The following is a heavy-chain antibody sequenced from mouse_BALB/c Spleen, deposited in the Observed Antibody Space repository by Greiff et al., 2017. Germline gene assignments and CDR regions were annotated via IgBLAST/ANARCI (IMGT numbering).Heavy chain of an antibody. J-gene: IGHJ3*01. CDR2: ISSGGSYT. Sequence: EVMLVESGGGLVKPGGSLKLSCAASGFTFSSYTMSWVRQTPEKRLEWVATISSGGSYTYYPDSVKGRFTISRDNAKNTLYLQMSSLKSEDTAMYYCTRDQGRYWGQGTLVTVSA. CDR3: TRDQGRY. CDR1: GFTFSSYT. D-gene: IGHD3-2*02. V-gene: IGHV5-6-4*01.